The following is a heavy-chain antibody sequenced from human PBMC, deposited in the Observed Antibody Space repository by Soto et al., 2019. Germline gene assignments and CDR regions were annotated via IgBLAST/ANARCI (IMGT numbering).Heavy chain of an antibody. D-gene: IGHD2-21*02. J-gene: IGHJ4*02. CDR2: IWYDGSNK. V-gene: IGHV3-33*01. CDR1: GFTFSSFG. CDR3: ARDRDYYFDS. Sequence: QVQLVESGGGVVQPGRSLRLSCAASGFTFSSFGMHWVRQAPGKGLEWVAVIWYDGSNKNYADSVKGRFTISRDNSKNTLYLQVNSLRAEDTAVYYCARDRDYYFDSWGPGTLVTVSS.